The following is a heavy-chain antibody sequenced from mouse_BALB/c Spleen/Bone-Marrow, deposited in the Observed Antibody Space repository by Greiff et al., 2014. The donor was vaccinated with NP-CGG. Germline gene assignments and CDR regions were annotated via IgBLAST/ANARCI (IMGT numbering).Heavy chain of an antibody. D-gene: IGHD4-1*01. CDR3: ARGDWDFAMDY. CDR1: GYSFSSYW. V-gene: IGHV1-9*01. CDR2: ILPGSGNI. Sequence: QVQLQQPGAELMKPWASVKISCKATGYSFSSYWIEWVKQRPGHGLEWIGEILPGSGNIYFNEKFKGRATFTANTSSTTAYMQLSSLTSEDYAVYYCARGDWDFAMDYWGQGTSVTVSS. J-gene: IGHJ4*01.